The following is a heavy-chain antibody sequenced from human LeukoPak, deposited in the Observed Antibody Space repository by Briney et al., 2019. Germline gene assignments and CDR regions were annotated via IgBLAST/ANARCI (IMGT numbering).Heavy chain of an antibody. D-gene: IGHD6-13*01. CDR2: INPNSGGT. V-gene: IGHV1-2*06. CDR3: ARGIAAAGPYYMDV. CDR1: GYTFTGYY. J-gene: IGHJ6*03. Sequence: ASVKVSCKASGYTFTGYYMHWVRQAPGQGLEWMGRINPNSGGTNYAQKFQGRVTMTRDTSISTAYMELSRLRSDDTAVYYCARGIAAAGPYYMDVWGKGTTVTVSS.